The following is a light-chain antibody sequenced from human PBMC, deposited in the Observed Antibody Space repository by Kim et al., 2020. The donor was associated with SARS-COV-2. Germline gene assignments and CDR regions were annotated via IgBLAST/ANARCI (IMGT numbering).Light chain of an antibody. Sequence: PGERATHSCRASQSVSSNLAWYQQKPGQAPRLLIYGASTRATGIPARFSGSGSGTEFTLTISSLQSEDFAVYYCQQYNNWPPITFGQGTRLEIK. CDR1: QSVSSN. V-gene: IGKV3-15*01. J-gene: IGKJ5*01. CDR3: QQYNNWPPIT. CDR2: GAS.